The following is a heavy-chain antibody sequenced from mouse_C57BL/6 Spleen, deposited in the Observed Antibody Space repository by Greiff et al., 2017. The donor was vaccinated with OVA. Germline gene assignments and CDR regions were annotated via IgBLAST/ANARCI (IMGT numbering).Heavy chain of an antibody. D-gene: IGHD2-2*01. CDR1: GYTFTDYE. V-gene: IGHV1-15*01. Sequence: QVQLQQSGAELVRPGASVTLSCKASGYTFTDYEMHWVKQTPVHGLEWIGAIDPETGGTAYNQKFKGKAILTADKSSSTAYMELRSLTSEDSAVYYCTRGGYGYVFDYWGQGTTLTVSS. J-gene: IGHJ2*01. CDR3: TRGGYGYVFDY. CDR2: IDPETGGT.